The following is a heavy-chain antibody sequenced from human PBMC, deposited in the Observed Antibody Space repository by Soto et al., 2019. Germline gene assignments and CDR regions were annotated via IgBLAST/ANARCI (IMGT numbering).Heavy chain of an antibody. J-gene: IGHJ6*02. V-gene: IGHV1-69*12. Sequence: QVQLVQSGAEVKKPGSSVKVSCKASGGAFSDYAFSWVRQAPVQGLEWLGGIMPIFRAPDYAQKFQGRVTITADEFTRTAYMEMNSLRSEDTAVYYCASWLKGPDIGHYYYGMDVWGQGTTVTVS. CDR2: IMPIFRAP. D-gene: IGHD2-15*01. CDR1: GGAFSDYA. CDR3: ASWLKGPDIGHYYYGMDV.